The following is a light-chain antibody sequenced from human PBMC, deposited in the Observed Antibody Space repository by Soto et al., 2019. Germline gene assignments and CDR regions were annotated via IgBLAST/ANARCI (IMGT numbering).Light chain of an antibody. J-gene: IGKJ2*01. CDR2: AAS. CDR3: QQCYSTLYT. V-gene: IGKV1-39*01. Sequence: MNQSPPSLSASVGDRVTITCRASQSISTYLNWYQQKPGKAPKLLIYAASTLESGVPSRFSGSGSGTDFTLTISSLQPEDFATYYCQQCYSTLYTFGQGTKVDIK. CDR1: QSISTY.